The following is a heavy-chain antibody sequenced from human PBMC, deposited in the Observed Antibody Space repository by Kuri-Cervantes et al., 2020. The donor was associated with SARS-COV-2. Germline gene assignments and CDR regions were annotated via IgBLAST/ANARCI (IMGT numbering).Heavy chain of an antibody. CDR2: INHTGST. V-gene: IGHV4-34*01. D-gene: IGHD4-17*01. CDR3: ARDLDYGDPFGY. J-gene: IGHJ4*02. Sequence: SETLSLTCAVYGGSFNNYYWNWIRQPPGKGLEWIGEINHTGSTNYNPSLKSRVTISVDTSKNQFSLKLSSVTAADTAVYYCARDLDYGDPFGYWGQGTLVTVSS. CDR1: GGSFNNYY.